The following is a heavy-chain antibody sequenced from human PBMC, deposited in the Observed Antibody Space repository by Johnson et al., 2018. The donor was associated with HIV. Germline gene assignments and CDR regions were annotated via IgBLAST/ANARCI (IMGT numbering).Heavy chain of an antibody. Sequence: VQLVESGGGLVQPGGSLRLSCAASGFTFSSYAMSWVRQAPGKGLAWVSAISGSGGGTYYADSVKARFTISIHIPKNTLYLQMNSLRAEDTAVYYCAKDLQQPQRGEHALAQDAFDIWGQGTVVTVSS. J-gene: IGHJ3*02. CDR1: GFTFSSYA. D-gene: IGHD6-13*01. V-gene: IGHV3-23*04. CDR2: ISGSGGGT. CDR3: AKDLQQPQRGEHALAQDAFDI.